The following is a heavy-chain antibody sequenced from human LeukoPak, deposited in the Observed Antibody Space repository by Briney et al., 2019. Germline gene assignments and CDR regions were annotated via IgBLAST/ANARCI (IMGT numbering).Heavy chain of an antibody. CDR2: IYYSGST. V-gene: IGHV4-39*01. J-gene: IGHJ3*02. D-gene: IGHD6-13*01. Sequence: PSETLSLTCTGSGGSISSSTYYWGWIRQPPGKGLEWIGSIYYSGSTYYNASLKSRVTISADTSKNQFSLKLSSVTPADTAVYYCSRPLSGSSSWHGDAFDIWGQGTMVTVPS. CDR3: SRPLSGSSSWHGDAFDI. CDR1: GGSISSSTYY.